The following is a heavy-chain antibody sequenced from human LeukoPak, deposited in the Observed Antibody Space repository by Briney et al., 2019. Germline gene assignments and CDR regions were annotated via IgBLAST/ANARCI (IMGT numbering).Heavy chain of an antibody. Sequence: ASVTVSFKASGYTFTGYYMHWVRQAPGQGLEWMGWINPNSGGTDYEQQFQGRVTMSRDTSISTAYMELSRLRSDDTAVYYCARDLWFGELPTIYYGMDVWGQGTTVTVSS. CDR3: ARDLWFGELPTIYYGMDV. D-gene: IGHD3-10*01. CDR1: GYTFTGYY. V-gene: IGHV1-2*02. J-gene: IGHJ6*02. CDR2: INPNSGGT.